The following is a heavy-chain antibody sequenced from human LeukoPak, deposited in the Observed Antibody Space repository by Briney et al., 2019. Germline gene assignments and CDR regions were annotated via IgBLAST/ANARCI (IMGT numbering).Heavy chain of an antibody. J-gene: IGHJ4*02. CDR3: ASSPAVAGTGDYFDY. CDR2: NNPNSGGT. Sequence: ASVKVSCKTSGYTFTGYYMHWVRQAPGQGLEWMGWNNPNSGGTNYAQKFQGRVTMTRDTSISTTYMELSRLRSDDTAVYYCASSPAVAGTGDYFDYWGQGTLVTVSS. V-gene: IGHV1-2*02. D-gene: IGHD6-19*01. CDR1: GYTFTGYY.